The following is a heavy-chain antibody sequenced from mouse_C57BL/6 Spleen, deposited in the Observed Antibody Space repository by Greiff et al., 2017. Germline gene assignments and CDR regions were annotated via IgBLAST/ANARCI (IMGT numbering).Heavy chain of an antibody. Sequence: LKESGASVKISCKASGYAFSSYWMNWVKQRPGKGLEWIGQIYPGDGDTNYNGKFKGKATLTADKSSSTAYMKLSSLTSEDSAVYFCARRSITTAYFDYRGQGTTLTVSS. CDR1: GYAFSSYW. D-gene: IGHD1-1*01. V-gene: IGHV1-80*01. CDR3: ARRSITTAYFDY. CDR2: IYPGDGDT. J-gene: IGHJ2*01.